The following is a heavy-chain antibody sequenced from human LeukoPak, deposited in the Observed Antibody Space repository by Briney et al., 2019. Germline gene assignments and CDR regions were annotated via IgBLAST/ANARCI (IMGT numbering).Heavy chain of an antibody. Sequence: GGSLRLSCAASGFTFSSYAMHWARQAPGKGLEWVAVISYDGSNKYYADSVKGRFTISRDNSKNTLYLQMNSLRAEDTAVYYCARESIFGVVINYFDYWGQGTLVTVSS. D-gene: IGHD3-3*01. V-gene: IGHV3-30-3*01. CDR1: GFTFSSYA. J-gene: IGHJ4*02. CDR2: ISYDGSNK. CDR3: ARESIFGVVINYFDY.